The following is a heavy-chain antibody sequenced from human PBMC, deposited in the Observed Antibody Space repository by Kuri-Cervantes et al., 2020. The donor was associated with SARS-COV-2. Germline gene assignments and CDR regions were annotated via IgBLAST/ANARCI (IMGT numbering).Heavy chain of an antibody. CDR2: INAGNGNT. D-gene: IGHD3-3*01. Sequence: ASVKVSCKASGYTFTSYAMHWVRQAPGQRLEWMRWINAGNGNTKYSQKFQGRVTITRDTSASTAYMELSSLRSEDTAVYYCARGGDFWYFYYGMDVWGQGTMVTVSS. CDR1: GYTFTSYA. V-gene: IGHV1-3*01. CDR3: ARGGDFWYFYYGMDV. J-gene: IGHJ6*02.